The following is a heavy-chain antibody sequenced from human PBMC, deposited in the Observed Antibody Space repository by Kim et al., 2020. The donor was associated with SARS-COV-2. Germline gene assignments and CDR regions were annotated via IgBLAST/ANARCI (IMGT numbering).Heavy chain of an antibody. CDR3: ARGPSLGIPLDY. Sequence: SETLSLTCSVSGGSINNYYWSWIRQPAGKGLEWIGRFYTSGSPDFNPSDYNPSLKSRVSMSVDTSKNQFSLKLSSVTAADTAVYYCARGPSLGIPLDYWG. CDR1: GGSINNYY. V-gene: IGHV4-4*07. J-gene: IGHJ4*01. D-gene: IGHD6-6*01. CDR2: FYTSGSPDFNPS.